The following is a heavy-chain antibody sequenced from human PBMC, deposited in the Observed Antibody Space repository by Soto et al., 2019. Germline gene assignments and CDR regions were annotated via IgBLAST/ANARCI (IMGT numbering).Heavy chain of an antibody. D-gene: IGHD1-1*01. Sequence: HPGGSLRLSCAASGFTFSSYTMNWVRQAPGKGLEWVSTFVGSTGSTFYADSVKGRFTTSRDDSKNTLYLQMNSLRAEDTAVYYCAKRHTTVATPANYFDYWGQGTLVTVSS. CDR3: AKRHTTVATPANYFDY. CDR2: FVGSTGST. CDR1: GFTFSSYT. J-gene: IGHJ4*02. V-gene: IGHV3-23*01.